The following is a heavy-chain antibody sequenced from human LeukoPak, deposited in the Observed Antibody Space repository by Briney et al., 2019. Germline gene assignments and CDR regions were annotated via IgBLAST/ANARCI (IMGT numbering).Heavy chain of an antibody. Sequence: ASLKVSCKASGYTFTGYYMHWVRQAPGQGLEWMGWINPNSGGTNYAQKFQGRVTMTRDTSISTAYMELSRLRSDDTAVDYCARGRLVLWFGEFGMDVWGQGTTVTVSS. CDR3: ARGRLVLWFGEFGMDV. CDR2: INPNSGGT. J-gene: IGHJ6*02. CDR1: GYTFTGYY. D-gene: IGHD3-10*01. V-gene: IGHV1-2*02.